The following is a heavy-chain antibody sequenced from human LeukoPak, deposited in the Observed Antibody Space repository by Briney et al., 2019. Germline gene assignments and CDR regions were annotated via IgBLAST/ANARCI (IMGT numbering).Heavy chain of an antibody. CDR2: ISLDGSNK. CDR3: ARGESAYSYGPPVYFDY. D-gene: IGHD5-18*01. Sequence: GRSLRLSCAASGFTFSSYPMHWVRQAPGKGLEWVAVISLDGSNKYYADSVKGRFTISRDNSKNTLYLQMNSLRDEDTAVYYCARGESAYSYGPPVYFDYWGQGTLVTVSS. J-gene: IGHJ4*02. CDR1: GFTFSSYP. V-gene: IGHV3-30*04.